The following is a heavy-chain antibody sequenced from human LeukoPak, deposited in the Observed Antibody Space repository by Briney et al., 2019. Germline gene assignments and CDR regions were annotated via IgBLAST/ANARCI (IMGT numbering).Heavy chain of an antibody. CDR2: ISGSGGST. Sequence: GGSLRFSCAASGFTFSNYGMSWVRRAPGKGLEWVSAISGSGGSTYYAGSVKGRFTISRDNSKNTLYLQMNSLRAEDTAVYYCAKLSSYDFWSGYLGAFDIWGQGTMVTVSS. CDR1: GFTFSNYG. CDR3: AKLSSYDFWSGYLGAFDI. V-gene: IGHV3-23*01. D-gene: IGHD3-3*01. J-gene: IGHJ3*02.